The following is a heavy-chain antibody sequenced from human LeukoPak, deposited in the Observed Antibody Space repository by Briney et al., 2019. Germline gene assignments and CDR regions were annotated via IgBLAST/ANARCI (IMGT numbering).Heavy chain of an antibody. V-gene: IGHV4-34*01. D-gene: IGHD3-3*01. CDR3: ATTYYDFWSGLSGGYMDV. J-gene: IGHJ6*03. Sequence: SETLSLTCAVYGGSFSGYYWSWIRQPPGKGLEWIGEINHSGSTNYNPSLKSRVTISVDTSKNQFSQKLSSVTAADTAVYYCATTYYDFWSGLSGGYMDVWGKGTTVTVSS. CDR2: INHSGST. CDR1: GGSFSGYY.